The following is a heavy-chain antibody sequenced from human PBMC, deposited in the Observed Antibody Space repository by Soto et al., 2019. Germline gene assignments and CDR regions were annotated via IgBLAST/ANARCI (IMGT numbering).Heavy chain of an antibody. V-gene: IGHV4-30-2*01. CDR2: IYDSGST. Sequence: PSETLSLTCAVSGGSVSSAGYSWNWIRQPPGKGLEWIGYIYDSGSTYYNPSLKSRVTISVDRSKNQLSLNLTSVSAADTAVYYCARAKTHNWFDPWGQGTLVTVSS. J-gene: IGHJ5*02. CDR1: GGSVSSAGYS. CDR3: ARAKTHNWFDP.